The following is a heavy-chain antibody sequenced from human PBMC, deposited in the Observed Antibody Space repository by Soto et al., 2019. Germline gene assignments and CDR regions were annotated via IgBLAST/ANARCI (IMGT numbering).Heavy chain of an antibody. D-gene: IGHD1-1*01. J-gene: IGHJ4*02. Sequence: GASVKVSCKASVGTFSSYAISWVRQDPGQGLEWMGGIIPIFGTANYAQKFQGRVTITADESTSTAYMELSSLRSEDTAVYYCARDPLEMATTNKSDYWGQGTLVTVSS. CDR2: IIPIFGTA. V-gene: IGHV1-69*13. CDR1: VGTFSSYA. CDR3: ARDPLEMATTNKSDY.